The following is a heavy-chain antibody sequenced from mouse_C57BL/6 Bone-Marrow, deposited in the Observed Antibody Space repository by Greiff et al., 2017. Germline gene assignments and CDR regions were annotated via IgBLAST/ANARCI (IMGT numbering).Heavy chain of an antibody. Sequence: QVQLQQPGAELVKPGASVKLSCKASGYTFTSYWMHWVKQRPGQGLEWIGMIHPNSGSTNYNENFKSKATLTVDKSSSTAYMQLSSLTSEDAAVYYWAKGRSRCLYFDYWGQGTTLTVSS. D-gene: IGHD6-1*01. CDR3: AKGRSRCLYFDY. CDR2: IHPNSGST. J-gene: IGHJ2*01. CDR1: GYTFTSYW. V-gene: IGHV1-64*01.